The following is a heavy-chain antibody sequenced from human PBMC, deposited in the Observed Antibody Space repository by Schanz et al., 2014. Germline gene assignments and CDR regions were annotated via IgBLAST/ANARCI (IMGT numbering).Heavy chain of an antibody. CDR3: AKDSCSSTTCYGYGMDV. V-gene: IGHV3-23*01. J-gene: IGHJ6*02. CDR1: GFTFGSYG. D-gene: IGHD2-2*01. Sequence: EEQLLQSGGGLVQPGGSLRLSCAASGFTFGSYGMSWVRQGPGKGLEWVSGISGGGGTRNYADSVKGRFTVFRDNSKRTLYLKIIGPRAEDTAVYYCAKDSCSSTTCYGYGMDVWGRGSTVTVSS. CDR2: ISGGGGTR.